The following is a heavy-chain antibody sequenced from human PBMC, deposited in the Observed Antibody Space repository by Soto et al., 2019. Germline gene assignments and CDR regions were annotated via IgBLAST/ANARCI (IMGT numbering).Heavy chain of an antibody. D-gene: IGHD3-22*01. CDR1: GGSISSYY. V-gene: IGHV4-59*01. J-gene: IGHJ6*02. CDR3: AREGYSSGYYYYYGMDV. CDR2: ISYSGST. Sequence: QVQLQESGPGLVKPSETLSLTCTVSGGSISSYYWNWIRQPPGKGLEWIGYISYSGSTNYNPSLKSRVTISVDXSXNXLSLKLSSVTAADTAVYYCAREGYSSGYYYYYGMDVWGQGTTVTVSS.